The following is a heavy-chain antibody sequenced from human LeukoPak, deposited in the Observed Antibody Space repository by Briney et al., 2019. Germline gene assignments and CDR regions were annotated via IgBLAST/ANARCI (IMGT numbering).Heavy chain of an antibody. J-gene: IGHJ4*02. CDR1: GFTFGDYA. Sequence: GRSLRLSCAVSGFTFGDYAMHWVRQAPGKGLEWVSGISWNSGSIGYADSVKGRFTISRDNAKNSLYLQMNSLRAEDTALYYCAKDKNDSSGYSRTDYWGQGTLVTVSS. CDR3: AKDKNDSSGYSRTDY. D-gene: IGHD3-22*01. CDR2: ISWNSGSI. V-gene: IGHV3-9*01.